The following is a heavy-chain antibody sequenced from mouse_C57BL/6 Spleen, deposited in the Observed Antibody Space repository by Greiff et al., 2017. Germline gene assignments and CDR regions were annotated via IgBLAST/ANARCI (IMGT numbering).Heavy chain of an antibody. D-gene: IGHD4-1*01. V-gene: IGHV1-55*01. CDR3: ASLTLGY. CDR2: IYPGGGST. CDR1: GYTFTSYW. J-gene: IGHJ2*01. Sequence: VQLLQPGAELVKPGASVTMSCTASGYTFTSYWITWVQQGPGQGLEWIGDIYPGGGSTNYNEMFKSMATLTVDSSSSIAYVQLSSLTSEDSAVYYCASLTLGYWGQGTTLTVSS.